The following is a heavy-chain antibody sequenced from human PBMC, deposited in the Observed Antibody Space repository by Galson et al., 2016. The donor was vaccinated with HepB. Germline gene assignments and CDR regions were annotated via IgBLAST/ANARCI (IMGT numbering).Heavy chain of an antibody. CDR3: ATVGGLVELTALPLRSFDFES. CDR1: GGIFSNNV. J-gene: IGHJ4*02. V-gene: IGHV1-69*06. Sequence: SVKVSCKASGGIFSNNVISWVRQAPGQGLEWMGGFIPIFDTTNYAQKFQDRLTITADKSTGMAYMELSSLRSEDTAVYYCATVGGLVELTALPLRSFDFESWGQGTLVTVSS. D-gene: IGHD2-15*01. CDR2: FIPIFDTT.